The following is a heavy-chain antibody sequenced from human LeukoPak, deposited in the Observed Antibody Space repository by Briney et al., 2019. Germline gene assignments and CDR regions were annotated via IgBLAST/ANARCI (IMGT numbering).Heavy chain of an antibody. D-gene: IGHD3-22*01. J-gene: IGHJ4*02. Sequence: SETLPLTCAVSGGSISSSNWWSWVRQPPGKGLEWIGEIYHSGSTNYNPSLKSRVTISVDKSKNQFSLKLSSVTAADTAVYYCASRGGGVYYYDSSGFFDYWGQGTLVTVSS. CDR3: ASRGGGVYYYDSSGFFDY. CDR1: GGSISSSNW. V-gene: IGHV4-4*02. CDR2: IYHSGST.